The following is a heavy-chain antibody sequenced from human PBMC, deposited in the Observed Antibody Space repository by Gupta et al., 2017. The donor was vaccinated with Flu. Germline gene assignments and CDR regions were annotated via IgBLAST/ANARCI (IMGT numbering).Heavy chain of an antibody. Sequence: QVQLVQSGAEVKKPGASVKVSCKASGYTFPGYYMPWARQAPGQGLEWMGWINPNSGGTNYAQKFQGRVTMTRDTSISTAYMELSRLRSDDTAVYYCARVHRQKYCSGGSCYSDYWGQGTLVTVSS. J-gene: IGHJ4*02. CDR3: ARVHRQKYCSGGSCYSDY. D-gene: IGHD2-15*01. V-gene: IGHV1-2*02. CDR2: INPNSGGT. CDR1: GYTFPGYY.